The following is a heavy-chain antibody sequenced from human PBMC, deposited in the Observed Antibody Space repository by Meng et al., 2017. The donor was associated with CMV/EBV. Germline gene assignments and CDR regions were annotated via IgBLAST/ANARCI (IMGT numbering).Heavy chain of an antibody. V-gene: IGHV2-70*20. CDR2: IDWDDDK. CDR1: GFSLSTSGMC. Sequence: SGPTLVKPTQTLTLTCTFSGFSLSTSGMCVSWVRPPPGKALEWLALIDWDDDKYYSTSLKTRLTISKDTSKNQVVLTMTNMDPVDTATYYCARFVGPRKTGDEPYYYYGMDVWGQGTTVTVSS. D-gene: IGHD7-27*01. J-gene: IGHJ6*02. CDR3: ARFVGPRKTGDEPYYYYGMDV.